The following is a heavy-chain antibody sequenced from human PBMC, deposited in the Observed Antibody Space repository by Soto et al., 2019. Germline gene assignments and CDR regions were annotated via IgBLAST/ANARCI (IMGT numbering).Heavy chain of an antibody. J-gene: IGHJ6*02. CDR3: AKHLEYTPSYGMDV. CDR2: ISYDGSDE. CDR1: GFTFRSFG. D-gene: IGHD2-2*02. Sequence: QPGGSLRLSCAASGFTFRSFGMHWVRQAPGKGVEGGVLISYDGSDEYYADSVKGRFTVSRNNTKNTLYLQMHSLQVEDTAIYYCAKHLEYTPSYGMDVWGQGTPVTVSS. V-gene: IGHV3-30*18.